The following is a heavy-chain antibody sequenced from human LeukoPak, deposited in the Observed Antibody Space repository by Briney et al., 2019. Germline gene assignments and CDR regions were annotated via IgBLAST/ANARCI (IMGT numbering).Heavy chain of an antibody. D-gene: IGHD3-10*01. CDR1: GFTFSSYG. J-gene: IGHJ4*02. CDR3: AKWSVRFAVYDY. Sequence: GGSLRLSCAASGFTFSSYGMHWVRQAPGKGLEWVAFIRYDGSNKYYADSVKGRFTISRDNPKNTLYLQMNSLRAEDTAVYYCAKWSVRFAVYDYWGQGTLVTVSS. CDR2: IRYDGSNK. V-gene: IGHV3-30*02.